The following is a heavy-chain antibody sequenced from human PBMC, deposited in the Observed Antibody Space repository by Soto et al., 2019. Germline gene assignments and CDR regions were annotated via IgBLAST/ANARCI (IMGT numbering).Heavy chain of an antibody. CDR1: GFTFSNYA. CDR3: AKDEGRYTYGLRDC. D-gene: IGHD5-18*01. CDR2: IWYDGSYK. J-gene: IGHJ4*02. V-gene: IGHV3-33*06. Sequence: QVQLVESGGGVVQPGRSLRLSCAASGFTFSNYAMHWVRQAPGKGLEWVAVIWYDGSYKYYADSVKGRFTISRDNSRTTLHLQMSSLRAEDTAVYYCAKDEGRYTYGLRDCWGQGTLVTVSS.